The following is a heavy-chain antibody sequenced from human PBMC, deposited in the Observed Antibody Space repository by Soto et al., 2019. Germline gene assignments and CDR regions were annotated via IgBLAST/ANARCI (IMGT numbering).Heavy chain of an antibody. V-gene: IGHV1-58*01. D-gene: IGHD2-15*01. CDR3: ATSKIYFFQSGGSHHVPLGF. CDR1: GFTFTSSA. CDR2: IVVGSGNT. J-gene: IGHJ4*02. Sequence: GASVKVSCKASGFTFTSSAVQGVRQARGQRLEWIGWIVVGSGNTNYAQKFQERVTITRDMSTSTAYMELSSLRSADTAVYYCATSKIYFFQSGGSHHVPLGFWGQGTLVTVSS.